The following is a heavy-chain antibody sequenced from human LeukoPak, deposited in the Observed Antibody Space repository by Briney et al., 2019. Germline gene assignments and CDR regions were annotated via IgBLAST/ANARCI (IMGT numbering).Heavy chain of an antibody. Sequence: SETLSLTCIVSGGSISGFYWSWIRQPPGKGLEWVGYIYPSGSTNYNPSLKNRVTISVDTSRNQFSLQLSSVTTADTAVYYCARRRGTSGWLDYWGQGALVTVSS. V-gene: IGHV4-59*08. D-gene: IGHD6-19*01. CDR2: IYPSGST. CDR3: ARRRGTSGWLDY. CDR1: GGSISGFY. J-gene: IGHJ4*02.